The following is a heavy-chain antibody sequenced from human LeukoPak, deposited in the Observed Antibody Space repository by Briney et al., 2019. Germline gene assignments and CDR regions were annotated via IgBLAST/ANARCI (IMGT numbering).Heavy chain of an antibody. V-gene: IGHV1-2*02. Sequence: ASVKVSCKSSVYTFTGYYMHWVRQAPGQGLEWMGWNNPNSGGTNYAQKFQGRVTITRDTSISTAYMELSRLRSDHTAVYYCARGALKLLWFREPSFCYFDYWGQGTLVTVSS. J-gene: IGHJ4*02. CDR1: VYTFTGYY. CDR2: NNPNSGGT. CDR3: ARGALKLLWFREPSFCYFDY. D-gene: IGHD3-10*01.